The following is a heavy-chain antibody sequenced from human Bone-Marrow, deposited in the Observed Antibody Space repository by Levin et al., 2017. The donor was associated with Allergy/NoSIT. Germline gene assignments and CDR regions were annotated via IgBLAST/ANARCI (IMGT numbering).Heavy chain of an antibody. CDR3: ATDDYGGN. J-gene: IGHJ4*02. V-gene: IGHV3-15*01. CDR1: GFTVTDAW. CDR2: IKRKTDGGTT. Sequence: GESLKISCAASGFTVTDAWMHWVRQAPGKGLEWVGRIKRKTDGGTTAYAAPVRGRFTISTDDSENTVSLQMGNLKTDDTAVYYCATDDYGGNWGQGTLVTVSS. D-gene: IGHD4-23*01.